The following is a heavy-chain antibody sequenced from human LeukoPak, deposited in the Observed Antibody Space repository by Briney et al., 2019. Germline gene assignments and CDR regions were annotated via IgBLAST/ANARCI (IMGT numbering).Heavy chain of an antibody. CDR1: GYTLTELS. D-gene: IGHD5-18*01. Sequence: ASVKVSCKVSGYTLTELSMHWVRQAPGKGLEWMGGFDPEDGETIYAQKFQGRVTMTEDTSTDTAYMELSSLRSEDTAVYYCATGRQAQLWFRLGYFDYWGQGNLVTVSS. CDR2: FDPEDGET. CDR3: ATGRQAQLWFRLGYFDY. V-gene: IGHV1-24*01. J-gene: IGHJ4*02.